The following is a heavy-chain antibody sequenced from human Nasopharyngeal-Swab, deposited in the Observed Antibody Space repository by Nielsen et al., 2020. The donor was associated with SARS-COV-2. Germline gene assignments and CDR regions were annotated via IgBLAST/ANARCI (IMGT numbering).Heavy chain of an antibody. CDR3: ARDSGYCSGGSCYSDYFDY. CDR1: GFTFSSHG. CDR2: IWYDGSNK. V-gene: IGHV3-33*01. D-gene: IGHD2-15*01. J-gene: IGHJ4*02. Sequence: GGSLRLSCAASGFTFSSHGMHWVRQAPGKGLEWVAVIWYDGSNKYYADSVKGRFTISRDNSKNTLYLQMNSLRAEDTAVYYCARDSGYCSGGSCYSDYFDYWGQGTLVTVSS.